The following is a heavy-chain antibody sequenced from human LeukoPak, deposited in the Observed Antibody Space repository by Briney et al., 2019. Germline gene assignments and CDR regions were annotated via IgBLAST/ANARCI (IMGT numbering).Heavy chain of an antibody. Sequence: GGSLRLSCTASGFTFSTLAMSWVRQAPGKGLEWVSSISSRGDDTTYADSVKGRFTISRDNSKNTLYLQLNSLRVDDAAIYYCAKHRRNTLVTAYFDSWGQGTLVTVSS. CDR2: ISSRGDDT. CDR1: GFTFSTLA. CDR3: AKHRRNTLVTAYFDS. V-gene: IGHV3-23*01. J-gene: IGHJ4*02. D-gene: IGHD2-21*02.